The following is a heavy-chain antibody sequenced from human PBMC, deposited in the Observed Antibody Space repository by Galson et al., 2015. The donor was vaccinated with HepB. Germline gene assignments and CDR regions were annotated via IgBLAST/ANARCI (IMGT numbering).Heavy chain of an antibody. CDR1: GGSINSGSYY. D-gene: IGHD5-12*01. CDR3: ARARERSKWLRFYYYYGMDV. CDR2: INHSGST. Sequence: ETLSLTCTVSGGSINSGSYYWSWIRQPPGKGLEWIGEINHSGSTNYSPSLKSRVTISVDTSKNQFSLKLSSVTAADTAVYYCARARERSKWLRFYYYYGMDVWGQGTTVTVSS. J-gene: IGHJ6*02. V-gene: IGHV4-39*07.